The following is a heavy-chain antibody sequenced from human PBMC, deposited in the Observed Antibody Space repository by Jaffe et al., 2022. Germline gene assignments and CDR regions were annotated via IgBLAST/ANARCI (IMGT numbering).Heavy chain of an antibody. CDR1: GFTFSNAW. V-gene: IGHV3-15*01. Sequence: EVQLVESGGGLVKPGGSLRLSCAASGFTFSNAWMSWVRQAPGKGLEWVGRIKSKTDGGTTDYAAPVKGRFTISRDDSKNTLYLQMNSLKTEDTAVYYCTTFEVGSSSWLEGYWGQGTLVTVSS. J-gene: IGHJ4*02. D-gene: IGHD6-13*01. CDR3: TTFEVGSSSWLEGY. CDR2: IKSKTDGGTT.